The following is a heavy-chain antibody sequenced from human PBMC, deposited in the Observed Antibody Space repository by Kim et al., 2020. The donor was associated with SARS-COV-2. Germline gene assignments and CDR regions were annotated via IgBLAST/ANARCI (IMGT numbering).Heavy chain of an antibody. Sequence: GGSLRLSCAASGFTFRNYAMSWVRQVPGKGLEGVSAISASGDGAYYADSVKGRFNISRDNSKNTLYLQMNSQRADDTAIYYCAKQTTTSCDSPGDFWGQGTLVTVSS. V-gene: IGHV3-23*01. D-gene: IGHD2-2*02. CDR2: ISASGDGA. CDR1: GFTFRNYA. J-gene: IGHJ4*02. CDR3: AKQTTTSCDSPGDF.